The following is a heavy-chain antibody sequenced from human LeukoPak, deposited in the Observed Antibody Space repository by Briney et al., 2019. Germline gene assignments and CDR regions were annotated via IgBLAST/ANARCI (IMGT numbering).Heavy chain of an antibody. V-gene: IGHV3-48*01. CDR1: AFTFSDYS. CDR3: ARDRLTSGSYFFDY. CDR2: ISGRSSTI. J-gene: IGHJ4*02. D-gene: IGHD1-26*01. Sequence: GGSLRLSCAASAFTFSDYSMNWVRQAPGKGLEWISYISGRSSTIYYADSVRGRFTSSRDNAKNSMYLQMNSLRAEDTAVYYCARDRLTSGSYFFDYWGQGTLVTVSS.